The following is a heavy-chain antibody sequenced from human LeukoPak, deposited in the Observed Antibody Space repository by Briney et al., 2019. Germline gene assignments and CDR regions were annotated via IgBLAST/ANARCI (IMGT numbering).Heavy chain of an antibody. D-gene: IGHD4-17*01. Sequence: GGSLRLSCAASGFTFTSYWMHWVRQAPGKGLVWVSRIDSGGSGISYADSVKGRFTISRDNAKNTLYLQMDSLRVEDTAVYYCARDSTPEALGGYGDSPILDYWGQGTLVTVSS. V-gene: IGHV3-74*01. CDR1: GFTFTSYW. CDR3: ARDSTPEALGGYGDSPILDY. J-gene: IGHJ4*02. CDR2: IDSGGSGI.